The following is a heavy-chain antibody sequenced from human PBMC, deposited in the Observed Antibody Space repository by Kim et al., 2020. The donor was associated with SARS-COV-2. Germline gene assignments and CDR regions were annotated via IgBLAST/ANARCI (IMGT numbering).Heavy chain of an antibody. CDR2: ISWHSENI. D-gene: IGHD3-3*01. Sequence: GGSLRLSCAASGFRFDDYAMQWVRQPAGKGLEWVSGISWHSENIGYADSVKGRFTISRDNAKKTLYLQMNSLTAEDTALYYCVKGRRYDHWSVYPSVWG. V-gene: IGHV3-9*01. CDR3: VKGRRYDHWSVYPSV. CDR1: GFRFDDYA. J-gene: IGHJ6*03.